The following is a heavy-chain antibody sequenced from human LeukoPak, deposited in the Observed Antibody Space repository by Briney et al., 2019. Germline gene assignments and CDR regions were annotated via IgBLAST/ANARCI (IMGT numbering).Heavy chain of an antibody. V-gene: IGHV3-11*06. CDR1: RFTHSDYY. D-gene: IGHD3-10*01. CDR3: ARGLRGTYSYGSDVFDI. CDR2: ISSSSSYT. Sequence: GGALRLSRAASRFTHSDYYMSGIGQAAGRGLEGVSYISSSSSYTKYADSVKGRFTISRDNAKNSLYLQMNSLRAEDTAVYYCARGLRGTYSYGSDVFDIWGQGTMVTVSS. J-gene: IGHJ3*02.